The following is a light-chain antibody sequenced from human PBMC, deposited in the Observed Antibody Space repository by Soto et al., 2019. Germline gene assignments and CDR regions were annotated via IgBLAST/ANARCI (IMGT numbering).Light chain of an antibody. J-gene: IGKJ4*01. V-gene: IGKV1-12*01. CDR1: QGISNW. CDR2: AAS. Sequence: DIQMTQSPSSVSASVGDSVTITCRASQGISNWLAWYQQKPGTAPKLLIYAASSLQSGVPSRFRGSGSGTDFTLAISSLQPEEFATYYCQQTSSFPLTFGGGTKVQIK. CDR3: QQTSSFPLT.